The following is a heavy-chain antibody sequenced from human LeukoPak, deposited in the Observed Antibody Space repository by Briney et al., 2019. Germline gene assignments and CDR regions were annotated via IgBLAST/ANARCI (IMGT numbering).Heavy chain of an antibody. CDR3: AREGVYSSTIFDY. V-gene: IGHV1-69*05. D-gene: IGHD6-13*01. J-gene: IGHJ4*02. Sequence: SVKVSCKASGGTFSSYAISWVRQAPGQGLEWMGGIIPIFGTANYAQKFQGRVTITTDESTSTAYMELSSLRSEDTAVYYCAREGVYSSTIFDYWGQGTLVTVSS. CDR2: IIPIFGTA. CDR1: GGTFSSYA.